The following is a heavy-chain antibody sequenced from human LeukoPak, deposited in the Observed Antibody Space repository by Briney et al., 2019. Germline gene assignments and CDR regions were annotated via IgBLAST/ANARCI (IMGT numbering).Heavy chain of an antibody. CDR2: ISYDGSNK. V-gene: IGHV3-30*03. CDR3: ARLGVRDGYNYGDFDY. D-gene: IGHD5-24*01. J-gene: IGHJ4*02. CDR1: GFTFSSYS. Sequence: GGSLRLSCAASGFTFSSYSMNWVRQAPGKGLEWVAVISYDGSNKYYADSVKGRFTISRDNTKNSLYLQMNSLRAEDTAVYYCARLGVRDGYNYGDFDYWGQGTLVTVSS.